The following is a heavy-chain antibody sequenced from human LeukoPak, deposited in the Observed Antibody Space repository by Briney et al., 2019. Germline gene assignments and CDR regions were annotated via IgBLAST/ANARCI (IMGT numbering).Heavy chain of an antibody. D-gene: IGHD2-15*01. Sequence: GGSLRLSCAASGFTFSSYEMNWVRQAPGKGLEWVAYIQYDGSNEQYAHSVKGRFRISRDSSKNMLYLQMNSLRAEDTAVYYCAKDRCSDGIGCFYYYMDVWGKGTTVTISS. V-gene: IGHV3-30*02. CDR1: GFTFSSYE. CDR2: IQYDGSNE. J-gene: IGHJ6*03. CDR3: AKDRCSDGIGCFYYYMDV.